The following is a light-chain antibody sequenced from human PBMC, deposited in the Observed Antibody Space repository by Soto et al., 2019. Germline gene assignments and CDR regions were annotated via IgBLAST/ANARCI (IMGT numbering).Light chain of an antibody. Sequence: ETVLSHSPRTLSLSPEERAPLSCRARQSVSSFLAWYQQKPGQAPRLLIYGASTRATGIPDRFSGSGSGTDFTLTISRLEPEDSAVYYCQQYGSSPTWTFGQGTKVDIK. V-gene: IGKV3-20*01. CDR2: GAS. CDR1: QSVSSF. CDR3: QQYGSSPTWT. J-gene: IGKJ1*01.